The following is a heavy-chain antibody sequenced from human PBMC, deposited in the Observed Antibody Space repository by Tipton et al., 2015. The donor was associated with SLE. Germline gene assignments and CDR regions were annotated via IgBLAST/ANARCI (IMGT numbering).Heavy chain of an antibody. V-gene: IGHV1-2*02. Sequence: QLVQSGAEVKKPGASVKVSCKASGYTFIDHYLCWVRQAPRQGLEWMGCINPNNDVTNFALRFQGRVTMTRDTSTSTVYMDLSRLTSDDTGIYFCARDRDWGPDYWGQGTLVIVSS. CDR1: GYTFIDHY. J-gene: IGHJ4*02. D-gene: IGHD7-27*01. CDR2: INPNNDVT. CDR3: ARDRDWGPDY.